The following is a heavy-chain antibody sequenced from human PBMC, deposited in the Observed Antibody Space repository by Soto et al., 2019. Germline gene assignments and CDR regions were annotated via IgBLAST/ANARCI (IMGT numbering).Heavy chain of an antibody. Sequence: QITLKESGPTXXXPTXXXXXXXXXSXXSXXXXGVXXXXIRXPXXXXPEWLALIYWNQDKQYSPSLKSRLTITKDTSKNQVILTLTNVDPVDTATYYCAHRGSVSPTFFDYWGQGTLVTVSS. J-gene: IGHJ4*02. D-gene: IGHD3-16*01. V-gene: IGHV2-5*01. CDR3: AHRGSVSPTFFDY. CDR2: IYWNQDK. CDR1: XXSXXXXGVX.